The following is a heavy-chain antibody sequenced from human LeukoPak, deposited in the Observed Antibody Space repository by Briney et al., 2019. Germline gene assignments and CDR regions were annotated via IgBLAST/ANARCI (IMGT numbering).Heavy chain of an antibody. CDR3: AKDPAQYSSGWLDY. CDR2: ISGDGGST. V-gene: IGHV3-43*02. D-gene: IGHD6-19*01. J-gene: IGHJ4*02. CDR1: GFTFDDYA. Sequence: GGSLRLSCAASGFTFDDYAMHWVRQAPGKGLEWVSLISGDGGSTYYADSVKGRFTISRDNSINSLYLQMNSLRTEDTALYYCAKDPAQYSSGWLDYWGQGTLVTVSS.